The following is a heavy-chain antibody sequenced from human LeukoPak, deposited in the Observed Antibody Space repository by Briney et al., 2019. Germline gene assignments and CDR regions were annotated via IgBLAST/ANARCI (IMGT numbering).Heavy chain of an antibody. CDR2: ITGSGGNT. D-gene: IGHD2-15*01. CDR1: GFTFSNYG. J-gene: IGHJ6*03. CDR3: AKVKDFCSGGSCYSYYYYYMDV. V-gene: IGHV3-23*01. Sequence: PGGSLRLSCAASGFTFSNYGMNWVRQAPGKGLEWVSGITGSGGNTYYADSVKGRFTISRDNSKNTLYLQMNSLRAEDTAVYYCAKVKDFCSGGSCYSYYYYYMDVWGKGTTVTVSS.